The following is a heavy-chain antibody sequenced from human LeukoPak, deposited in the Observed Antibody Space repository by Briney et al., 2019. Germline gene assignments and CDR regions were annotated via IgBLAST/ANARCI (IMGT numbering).Heavy chain of an antibody. CDR3: ANDDYALGVY. CDR1: GFTFSSYG. D-gene: IGHD4-17*01. CDR2: ISGSGGST. J-gene: IGHJ4*02. Sequence: GGSLRLSCAASGFTFSSYGMHWVRQAPGKGLEWVSAISGSGGSTYYADSVKGRFTISRDDSKNTLYLQMNSLRAEDTAVYYCANDDYALGVYWGQGTLVTVSS. V-gene: IGHV3-23*01.